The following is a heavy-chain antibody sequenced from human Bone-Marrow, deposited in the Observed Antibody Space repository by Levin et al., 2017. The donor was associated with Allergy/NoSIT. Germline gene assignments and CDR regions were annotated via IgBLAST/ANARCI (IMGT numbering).Heavy chain of an antibody. CDR3: ARYYHDSGTYGYFMDV. CDR1: GGSISSFY. CDR2: ISYSGST. D-gene: IGHD3-10*01. V-gene: IGHV4-59*01. Sequence: SETLSLTCTVSGGSISSFYWNWIRQPPGKGLEWVGYISYSGSTSYNPSLKSRVTILVDTSKNQFSLKLRSVTAADTAIYYCARYYHDSGTYGYFMDVWGKGTTVTVSS. J-gene: IGHJ6*03.